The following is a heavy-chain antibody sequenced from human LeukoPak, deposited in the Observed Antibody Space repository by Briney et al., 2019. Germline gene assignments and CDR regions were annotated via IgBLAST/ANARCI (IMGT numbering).Heavy chain of an antibody. V-gene: IGHV5-51*01. Sequence: GESLKISCKGSGYTFTNYWIGWVRQMPGKGLEWVGIIYPDDSDTTYSPSFQGQVAISVDKSISTAYLQWTSLKASDTAMYYCARHRYWGSTRYPDYWGRGTLVTVSS. CDR3: ARHRYWGSTRYPDY. CDR1: GYTFTNYW. CDR2: IYPDDSDT. J-gene: IGHJ4*02. D-gene: IGHD3-16*01.